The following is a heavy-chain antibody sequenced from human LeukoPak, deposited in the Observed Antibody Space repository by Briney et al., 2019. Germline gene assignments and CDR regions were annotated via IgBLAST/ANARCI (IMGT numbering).Heavy chain of an antibody. CDR1: GYTFTSYY. V-gene: IGHV1-46*01. CDR3: ATTTVVTPGGLGY. J-gene: IGHJ4*02. D-gene: IGHD4-23*01. CDR2: INPSGGST. Sequence: ASVKVSCKASGYTFTSYYMHWVRQAPGQGLEWMGIINPSGGSTSYAQKFQGRVTMTRDMSTSTVYMELSSLRSEDTAVYYCATTTVVTPGGLGYWGQGTLVTVSS.